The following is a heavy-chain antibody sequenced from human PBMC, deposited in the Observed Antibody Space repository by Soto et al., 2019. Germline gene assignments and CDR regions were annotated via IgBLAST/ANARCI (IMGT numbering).Heavy chain of an antibody. J-gene: IGHJ6*03. CDR1: GYTFTSYD. CDR3: ARETAYYYYYYMDV. V-gene: IGHV1-8*01. Sequence: QVQLVQSGAEVKKPGASVKVSCKASGYTFTSYDITWVRQATGQGLEWMGWMNPNSGNTGYAQKFQGRVTMTRNTSISTAYMELSSLRSEDTAVYYCARETAYYYYYYMDVWGKGTTVTVSS. CDR2: MNPNSGNT.